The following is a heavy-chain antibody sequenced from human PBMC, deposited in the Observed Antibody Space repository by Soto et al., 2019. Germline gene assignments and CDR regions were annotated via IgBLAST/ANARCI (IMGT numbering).Heavy chain of an antibody. CDR1: GGSISSYY. CDR2: IYYSGST. J-gene: IGHJ4*02. V-gene: IGHV4-59*12. CDR3: ARWMSSKRTCPVLNFDY. Sequence: SETLSLTCTVSGGSISSYYWSWIRQPPGKGLEWIGYIYYSGSTNYNPSLKSRVTISVDTSKNQFSLKLSSVTAADTAVYYCARWMSSKRTCPVLNFDYWGQGTLVTVSS. D-gene: IGHD6-13*01.